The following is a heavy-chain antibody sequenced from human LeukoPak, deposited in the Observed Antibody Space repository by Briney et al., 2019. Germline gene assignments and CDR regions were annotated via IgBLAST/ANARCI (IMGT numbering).Heavy chain of an antibody. CDR1: GGSLSSYY. Sequence: SETLSLTCTVSGGSLSSYYWSWIWQPPGKGLEWIGYIYYSGSTNYNPSLKSRVTISVDTSKNQFALKLSSVTAADTAVYYCAREREQLVPPYYYYYGMDVWGQGTTVTVSS. J-gene: IGHJ6*02. D-gene: IGHD6-13*01. CDR2: IYYSGST. CDR3: AREREQLVPPYYYYYGMDV. V-gene: IGHV4-59*01.